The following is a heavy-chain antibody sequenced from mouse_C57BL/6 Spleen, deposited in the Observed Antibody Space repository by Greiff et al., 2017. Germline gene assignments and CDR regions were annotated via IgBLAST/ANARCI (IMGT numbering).Heavy chain of an antibody. J-gene: IGHJ4*01. CDR2: IDPSDSYT. Sequence: QVQLQQPGAELVRPGTSVKLSCKASGYTFTSYWMHWVKQRPGQGLEWIGVIDPSDSYTNYNQKFKGKATLTVDTSSSTAYMQLSSLTSEDSAVYCCARSDDYDYAMDYWGQGTSVTVSA. CDR3: ARSDDYDYAMDY. V-gene: IGHV1-59*01. CDR1: GYTFTSYW. D-gene: IGHD2-4*01.